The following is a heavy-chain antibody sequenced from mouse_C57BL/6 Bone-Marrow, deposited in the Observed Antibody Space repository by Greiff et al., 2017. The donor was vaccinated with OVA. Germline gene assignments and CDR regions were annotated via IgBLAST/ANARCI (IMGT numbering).Heavy chain of an antibody. D-gene: IGHD2-12*01. Sequence: EVQVVESGGGLVKPGGSLKLSCAASGFTFSSYAMSWVRQTPEKRLEWVATISDGGSYTYYPDNVKGRFTISRDNAKNNLYLQMSHLKSEDTAMYDCARVGYSYAMDYWGQGTSVTVSS. CDR3: ARVGYSYAMDY. J-gene: IGHJ4*01. CDR2: ISDGGSYT. V-gene: IGHV5-4*01. CDR1: GFTFSSYA.